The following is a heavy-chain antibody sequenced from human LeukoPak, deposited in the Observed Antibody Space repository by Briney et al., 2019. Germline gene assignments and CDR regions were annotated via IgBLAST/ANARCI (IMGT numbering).Heavy chain of an antibody. CDR2: ISSSSSYI. J-gene: IGHJ3*02. CDR3: ARAPREYSSGLAAFDI. CDR1: GFTFSSYS. Sequence: GGSLRLSCAASGFTFSSYSMNWVRQAPGKGLEWVSSISSSSSYIYYADSVKGRFTISRDDSKNTLYLQMNSLRAEDTAVYYCARAPREYSSGLAAFDIWGQGTMVTVSS. D-gene: IGHD6-19*01. V-gene: IGHV3-21*04.